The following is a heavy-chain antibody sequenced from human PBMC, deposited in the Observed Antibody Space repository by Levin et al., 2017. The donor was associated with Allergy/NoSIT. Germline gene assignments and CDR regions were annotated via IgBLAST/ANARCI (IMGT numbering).Heavy chain of an antibody. CDR1: GHSITSGYY. D-gene: IGHD6-19*01. J-gene: IGHJ4*02. Sequence: SETLSLTCAVSGHSITSGYYWGWIRQTPGKGLEWIGSIYHSGSTHYNPSLKSRVTISVDTSRNQFSLRLTSVTAAGTAGYYGARNGSYPTVALSGVAFDYWGQGILVTVSS. CDR2: IYHSGST. CDR3: ARNGSYPTVALSGVAFDY. V-gene: IGHV4-38-2*01.